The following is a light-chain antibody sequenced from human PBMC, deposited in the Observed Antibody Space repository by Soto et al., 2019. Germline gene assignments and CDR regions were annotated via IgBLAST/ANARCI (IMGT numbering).Light chain of an antibody. CDR2: AAS. CDR1: QNISSY. Sequence: DIQMTQSPSSLSASVGDRVTITCRASQNISSYLNWFQQKPGKVPKLLIYAASSLQSGVPSRFSGSGSATEFTLTISSLLPEDFATYYCLQTFSAPLCFGGGIKV. CDR3: LQTFSAPLC. V-gene: IGKV1-39*01. J-gene: IGKJ4*01.